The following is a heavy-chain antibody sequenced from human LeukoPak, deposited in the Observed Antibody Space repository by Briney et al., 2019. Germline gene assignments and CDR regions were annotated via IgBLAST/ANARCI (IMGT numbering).Heavy chain of an antibody. CDR2: FDPDDGET. CDR3: ATAMVVGATEPFDY. CDR1: GYTLTELS. J-gene: IGHJ4*02. D-gene: IGHD1-26*01. Sequence: ASVKVSCKVSGYTLTELSMHWVRQAPGKGLEWMGGFDPDDGETIYAQKFQGRVTMTEDTSTDTAYMELSSLRSEDTAVYYCATAMVVGATEPFDYWGQGTLVTVSS. V-gene: IGHV1-24*01.